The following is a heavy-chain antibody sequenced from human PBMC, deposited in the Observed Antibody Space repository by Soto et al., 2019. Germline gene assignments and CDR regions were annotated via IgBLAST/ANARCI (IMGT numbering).Heavy chain of an antibody. Sequence: GGSLRLSCAASGFTFSSYAMIWVRQAPGKGLEWVSAISGSGGSTYYADSVKGRFTISRDNSKNTLYLQMNSLRAEDTAVYYCASRKPGYCISTSCYYYYGMDVWGQGTTVTVSS. J-gene: IGHJ6*02. CDR1: GFTFSSYA. D-gene: IGHD2-2*01. CDR2: ISGSGGST. CDR3: ASRKPGYCISTSCYYYYGMDV. V-gene: IGHV3-23*01.